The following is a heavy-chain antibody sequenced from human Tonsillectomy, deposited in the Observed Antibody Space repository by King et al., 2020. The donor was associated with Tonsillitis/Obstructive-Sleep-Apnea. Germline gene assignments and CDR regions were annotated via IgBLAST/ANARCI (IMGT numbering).Heavy chain of an antibody. Sequence: VQLQQPGPGLVKPSQTLSLTCAISGDSVSSNTASWNWIRQSPSRGLEWLGRTYFRSKWFNDYAVSLKSRLTINPDTSRNQFSLQLNSVTPEDTAVYFCARVRAAAGTSYFYYMDVWGKGTTVTVSS. CDR3: ARVRAAAGTSYFYYMDV. V-gene: IGHV6-1*01. CDR2: TYFRSKWFN. J-gene: IGHJ6*03. CDR1: GDSVSSNTAS. D-gene: IGHD6-13*01.